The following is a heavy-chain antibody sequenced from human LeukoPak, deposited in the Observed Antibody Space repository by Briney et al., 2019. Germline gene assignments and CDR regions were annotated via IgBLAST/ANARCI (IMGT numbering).Heavy chain of an antibody. CDR3: AIRLFPRDSYGSNWFDP. CDR1: GYTFTSYG. CDR2: ISAYNGNT. D-gene: IGHD5-18*01. V-gene: IGHV1-18*01. Sequence: ASVKVSCKASGYTFTSYGISWVRQAPGQGREWMGWISAYNGNTNYAQKLQGRVTMTTDTSTSTAYMELRSLRSDDTAVYYCAIRLFPRDSYGSNWFDPWGQGTLVTVSS. J-gene: IGHJ5*02.